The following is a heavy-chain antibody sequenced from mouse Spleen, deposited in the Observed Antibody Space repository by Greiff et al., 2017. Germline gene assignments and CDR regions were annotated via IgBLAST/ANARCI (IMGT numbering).Heavy chain of an antibody. D-gene: IGHD1-1*01. CDR2: IDPANGNT. CDR3: ARGGYGSRGTDY. V-gene: IGHV14-3*02. Sequence: VQLQQSGAELVKPGASVKLSCTASGFNIKDTYMHWVKQRPEQGLEWIGRIDPANGNTKYDPKFQGKATITADTSSNTAYLQLSSLTSEDTAVYYCARGGYGSRGTDYWGQGTTLTVSS. CDR1: GFNIKDTY. J-gene: IGHJ2*01.